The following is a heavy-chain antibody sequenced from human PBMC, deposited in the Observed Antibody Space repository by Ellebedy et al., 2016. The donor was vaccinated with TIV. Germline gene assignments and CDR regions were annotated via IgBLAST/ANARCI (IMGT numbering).Heavy chain of an antibody. V-gene: IGHV3-23*01. CDR1: GFTFGFSFSRYA. CDR3: ARDGVRPYFYNGMDV. J-gene: IGHJ6*02. Sequence: PGGSLRLSCAASGFTFGFSFSRYAMSWVRQAPGEGLEWVSAISGSGDCTYYADSEKGRFTISRDNSKNMVYLQMNSLRAEDTAVYYCARDGVRPYFYNGMDVWGQGTTVSVSS. D-gene: IGHD2/OR15-2a*01. CDR2: ISGSGDCT.